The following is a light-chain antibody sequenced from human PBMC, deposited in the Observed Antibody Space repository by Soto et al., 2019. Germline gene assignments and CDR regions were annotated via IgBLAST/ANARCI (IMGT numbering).Light chain of an antibody. CDR2: DAS. CDR1: QDITNY. CDR3: QHYDNLPLT. V-gene: IGKV1-33*01. Sequence: DIQMTQSPSSLSASVGDRVTITCQASQDITNYLNWYQQKPGKAPKLLIYDASNLEKGVPSRFSGSGSGTDFTFTISSLQPEDIATYYCQHYDNLPLTFGGGTKVEIK. J-gene: IGKJ4*01.